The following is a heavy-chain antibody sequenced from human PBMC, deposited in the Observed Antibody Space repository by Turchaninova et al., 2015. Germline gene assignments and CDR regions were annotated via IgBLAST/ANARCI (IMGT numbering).Heavy chain of an antibody. J-gene: IGHJ4*02. D-gene: IGHD1-7*01. CDR1: GGSISSSSYY. Sequence: QLQLQESGPGLVKPSETLSLTCTVSGGSISSSSYYWGWIRQPPGEGLEYIGSISYSGSTYYNPSLKSRVTLSVDTSKNQFSLKLSSVTAADTAVYYCAKLPEEDYWGQGTLVTVSS. V-gene: IGHV4-39*07. CDR3: AKLPEEDY. CDR2: ISYSGST.